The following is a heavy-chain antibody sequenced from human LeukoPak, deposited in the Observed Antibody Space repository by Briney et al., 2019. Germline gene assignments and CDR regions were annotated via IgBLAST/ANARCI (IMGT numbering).Heavy chain of an antibody. CDR2: ISYDGSNK. D-gene: IGHD2-21*02. Sequence: GGSLRLSCAASGFTFSTYAMHWVRQAPGKGLEWVAVISYDGSNKYYADSVKGRFTISRDNAKNSLYLQMNSLRDEDTAVYYCAREPRYCGGDCGAFDIWGQGTMVTVSS. CDR3: AREPRYCGGDCGAFDI. J-gene: IGHJ3*02. CDR1: GFTFSTYA. V-gene: IGHV3-30*03.